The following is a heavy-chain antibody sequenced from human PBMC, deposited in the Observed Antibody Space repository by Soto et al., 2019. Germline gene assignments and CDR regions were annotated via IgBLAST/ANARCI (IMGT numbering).Heavy chain of an antibody. Sequence: SETLSLTCTVSGGSMTSFHWSWIRQPPGKGLEWIGYIYYSGSTTYNPSLKGRVTMSIDTSKNQFFLRLHSLTAADTAVYFCARAGQTVPNFDYWGQGALVTVSS. CDR3: ARAGQTVPNFDY. CDR1: GGSMTSFH. D-gene: IGHD4-17*01. CDR2: IYYSGST. J-gene: IGHJ4*02. V-gene: IGHV4-59*01.